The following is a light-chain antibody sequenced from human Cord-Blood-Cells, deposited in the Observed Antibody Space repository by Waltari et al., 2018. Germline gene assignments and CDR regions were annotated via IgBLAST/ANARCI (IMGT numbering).Light chain of an antibody. CDR2: GNS. Sequence: QSVLTQPPSVSGAPGQSVTISCTGSSSNIGAGYDVHWYQQLPGTAPKLLIYGNSTRPSGVPDRFSGSKSGTSASLAITGLQAADEADYYCQSYDSSLSGYVVFGGGTKLTVL. CDR1: SSNIGAGYD. J-gene: IGLJ2*01. V-gene: IGLV1-40*01. CDR3: QSYDSSLSGYVV.